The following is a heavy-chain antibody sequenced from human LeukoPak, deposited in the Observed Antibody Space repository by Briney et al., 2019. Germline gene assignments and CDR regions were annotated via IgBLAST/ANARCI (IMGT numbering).Heavy chain of an antibody. J-gene: IGHJ6*03. CDR1: GYTFTSYG. Sequence: ASVKVSCKASGYTFTSYGISWVRQAPGQGLEWMGWISAYNGNTNYAQKLQGRVTMTTDTSTSTAYMELRSLRSDDTAVYYCASSGYDPTYYYYYMDVWGKGTTVTVSS. V-gene: IGHV1-18*01. CDR2: ISAYNGNT. D-gene: IGHD5-12*01. CDR3: ASSGYDPTYYYYYMDV.